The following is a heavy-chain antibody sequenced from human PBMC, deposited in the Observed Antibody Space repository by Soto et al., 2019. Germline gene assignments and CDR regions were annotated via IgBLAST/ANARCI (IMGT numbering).Heavy chain of an antibody. CDR2: ISSSSSYI. CDR3: ARDGLDDIVLMVYASMDV. D-gene: IGHD2-8*01. CDR1: GFTFSSYS. V-gene: IGHV3-21*01. J-gene: IGHJ6*02. Sequence: GGSLRLSCAASGFTFSSYSMNWVRQAPGKGLEWVSSISSSSSYIYYADSVKGRFTISRDNAKNSLYLQMNSLRAEDTAVYYCARDGLDDIVLMVYASMDVWGQGTSVPVSS.